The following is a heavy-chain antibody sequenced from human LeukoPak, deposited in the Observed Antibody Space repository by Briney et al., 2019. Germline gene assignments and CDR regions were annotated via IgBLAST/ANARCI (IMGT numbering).Heavy chain of an antibody. D-gene: IGHD3-3*01. CDR1: GGSFSGYY. J-gene: IGHJ4*02. Sequence: PSETLSLTCAVYGGSFSGYYWSWIRQPPGKGLEWIGEINHSGSTNYNPSLKSRVTISVDTSKNQFSLKLSSVTAADTAVYYCARDRKTGKYYDFWSGYRDWGQGTLDTVSS. CDR3: ARDRKTGKYYDFWSGYRD. V-gene: IGHV4-34*01. CDR2: INHSGST.